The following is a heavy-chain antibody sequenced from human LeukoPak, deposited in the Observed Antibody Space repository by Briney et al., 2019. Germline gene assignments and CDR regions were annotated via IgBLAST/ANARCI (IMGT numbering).Heavy chain of an antibody. Sequence: PSETLSLTCVVSGGSIGSSSYYWAWIRQPPGKGLEWLGSIYHSGSTYYSPSLKSRLTMSVDTSKNQFSLKLSSLTAADTAVYYCARLRSNYYQSTGYFDNWGQGTLVTVSS. V-gene: IGHV4-39*01. CDR1: GGSIGSSSYY. D-gene: IGHD3-22*01. CDR3: ARLRSNYYQSTGYFDN. CDR2: IYHSGST. J-gene: IGHJ4*02.